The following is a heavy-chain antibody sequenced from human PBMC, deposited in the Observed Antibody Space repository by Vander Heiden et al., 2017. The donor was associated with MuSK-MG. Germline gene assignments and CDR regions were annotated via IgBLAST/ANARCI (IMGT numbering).Heavy chain of an antibody. Sequence: QLQLQESGPGLVKPSETLSLTCTVSGCSISSSSYYWGWIRQPPGKGLGWIGSIYYSGSTYYNPSLKSRVTISVDTSKNQFSLKLSSVTAADTAVYYCARTIVATMYYFDYWGQGTLVTVSS. J-gene: IGHJ4*02. CDR3: ARTIVATMYYFDY. D-gene: IGHD5-12*01. V-gene: IGHV4-39*01. CDR1: GCSISSSSYY. CDR2: IYYSGST.